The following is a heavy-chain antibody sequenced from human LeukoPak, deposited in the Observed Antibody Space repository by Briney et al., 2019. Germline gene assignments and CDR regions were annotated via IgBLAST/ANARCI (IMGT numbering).Heavy chain of an antibody. V-gene: IGHV3-7*01. CDR1: GFTFSSYW. D-gene: IGHD3-10*01. Sequence: PGGSLRLSCAASGFTFSSYWMSWVRQAPGKGLEWVANINQDGGEEYYVDSVKGRFSISRDNAKNSLYLQMNSLRDEDTAVYYCARDYGSGSPWYFDFWGQGTMVTVSS. CDR3: ARDYGSGSPWYFDF. J-gene: IGHJ4*02. CDR2: INQDGGEE.